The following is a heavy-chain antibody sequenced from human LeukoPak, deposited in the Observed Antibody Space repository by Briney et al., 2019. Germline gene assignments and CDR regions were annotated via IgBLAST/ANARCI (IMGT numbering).Heavy chain of an antibody. CDR2: IKQDGIEK. CDR1: GFTFTNYW. V-gene: IGHV3-7*01. CDR3: AKDSSRGHYFDS. Sequence: GGSLRLSCAASGFTFTNYWMTWVRQAPGKGLEWVADIKQDGIEKYSVDSVKGRFTISRDNAKNSLYLQMDSLGAEDTAVYYCAKDSSRGHYFDSWGQGTLVTVSS. J-gene: IGHJ4*02. D-gene: IGHD3-16*01.